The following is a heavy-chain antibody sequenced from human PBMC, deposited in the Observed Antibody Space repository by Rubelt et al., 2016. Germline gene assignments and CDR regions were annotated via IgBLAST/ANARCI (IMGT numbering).Heavy chain of an antibody. Sequence: QVQLVQSGAEVKKPGSSVKVSCKASGGTFSSYAISWVRQAPGQGLEWMGGIIPVFGTANYAQKFQGRITMTAAESTSTAYMGLSSLSAEDTAVYYCATTTAIRPYYFDYWGQVTLVTVSS. J-gene: IGHJ4*02. CDR1: GGTFSSYA. CDR3: ATTTAIRPYYFDY. CDR2: IIPVFGTA. D-gene: IGHD4-11*01. V-gene: IGHV1-69*01.